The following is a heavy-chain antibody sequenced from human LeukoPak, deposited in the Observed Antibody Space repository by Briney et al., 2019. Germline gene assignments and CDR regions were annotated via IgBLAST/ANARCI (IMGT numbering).Heavy chain of an antibody. CDR1: GGSISSSSYF. D-gene: IGHD3-10*01. V-gene: IGHV4-39*01. Sequence: SGTLSLTCTASGGSISSSSYFWGWIRQPPGKGLEWIGSIYYSGSTYYNPSLKSRVTISVDMSKNQFSMKLSSVTAADTAVYYCASALWFGELELDPWGQGTLVTVSS. CDR3: ASALWFGELELDP. CDR2: IYYSGST. J-gene: IGHJ5*02.